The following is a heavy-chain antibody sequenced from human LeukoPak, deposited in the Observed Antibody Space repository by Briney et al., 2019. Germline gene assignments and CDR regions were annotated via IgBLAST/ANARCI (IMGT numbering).Heavy chain of an antibody. V-gene: IGHV3-53*01. CDR2: IYSRGST. CDR3: AKDPRTVPGYYFDY. D-gene: IGHD2-2*01. J-gene: IGHJ4*02. Sequence: PGGSLRLSCAASGFTVSSNYMSWVRQAPEKGLEWVSIIYSRGSTYYADSVKGRFTISRDNSKNTLYLQMNSLRAEDTALYYCAKDPRTVPGYYFDYWGQGTLVTVSS. CDR1: GFTVSSNY.